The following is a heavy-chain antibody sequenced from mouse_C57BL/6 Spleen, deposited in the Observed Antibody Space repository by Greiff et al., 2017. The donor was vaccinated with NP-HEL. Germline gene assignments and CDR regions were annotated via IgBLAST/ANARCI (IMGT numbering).Heavy chain of an antibody. D-gene: IGHD2-4*01. Sequence: QVQLQQSGPELVKPGASVKISCKASGYAFSSSWMNWVKQRPGKGLEWIGRIYPGDGDTNYNGKFKGKATLTADKSSSTAYMQLSSLTSEDSAVYFCARGIYYDYPFDYWGQGTTLTVSS. V-gene: IGHV1-82*01. CDR2: IYPGDGDT. CDR1: GYAFSSSW. J-gene: IGHJ2*01. CDR3: ARGIYYDYPFDY.